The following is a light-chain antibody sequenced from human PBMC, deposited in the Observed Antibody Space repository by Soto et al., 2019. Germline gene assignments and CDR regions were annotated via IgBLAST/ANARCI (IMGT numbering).Light chain of an antibody. Sequence: ESVLTQSPGTLSLSPGEKATLSCMASQSVSSSYLAWYQQKPGQAPRLLIYGASSRATGIPDRFSGSGSGTDFTLTVSRLEPEDFAVSYCQQFGSSSWTFGQGTKVEIK. CDR3: QQFGSSSWT. V-gene: IGKV3-20*01. CDR2: GAS. J-gene: IGKJ1*01. CDR1: QSVSSSY.